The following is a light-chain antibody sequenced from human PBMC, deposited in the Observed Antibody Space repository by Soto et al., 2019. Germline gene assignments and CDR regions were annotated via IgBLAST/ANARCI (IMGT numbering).Light chain of an antibody. CDR1: SSDVGAYNY. V-gene: IGLV2-14*01. CDR3: KLFTTSDAYV. CDR2: DVS. Sequence: QSVVTQPASVSGSPGQSIAISCTGTSSDVGAYNYVSWYQQYPGKAPKLVIFDVSYRPSGVSNRFSGSKSGNTASLNISGLQVEVEADYYCKLFTTSDAYVFGTGTKVTVL. J-gene: IGLJ1*01.